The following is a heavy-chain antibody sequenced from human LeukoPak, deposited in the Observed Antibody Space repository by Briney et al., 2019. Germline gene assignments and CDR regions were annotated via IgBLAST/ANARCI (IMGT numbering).Heavy chain of an antibody. CDR1: GFTFSRYW. V-gene: IGHV3-74*03. CDR3: AKDANSGWSYFDY. Sequence: GGSLRLSCAASGFTFSRYWMQWVRQAPGKGLVWVSHITSDGSSTTYADSVKGRFTTSRDNAENTLYLQMNSLRAEDTAVYYCAKDANSGWSYFDYWGQGTLVTVSS. D-gene: IGHD6-19*01. J-gene: IGHJ4*02. CDR2: ITSDGSST.